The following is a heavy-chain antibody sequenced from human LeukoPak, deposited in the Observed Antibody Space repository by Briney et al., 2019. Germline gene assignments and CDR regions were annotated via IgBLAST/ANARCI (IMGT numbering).Heavy chain of an antibody. J-gene: IGHJ4*02. V-gene: IGHV4-61*08. CDR3: ARCEWFGELCRY. D-gene: IGHD3-10*01. Sequence: SETLSLTCTVSGGSISSGGYYWSWIRQHPGKGLEWIGYIHHSGSTNYNPSLKSRVTISVDTSKNQFSLKLSSVTAADTAVYYCARCEWFGELCRYWGQGTLVTVSS. CDR2: IHHSGST. CDR1: GGSISSGGYY.